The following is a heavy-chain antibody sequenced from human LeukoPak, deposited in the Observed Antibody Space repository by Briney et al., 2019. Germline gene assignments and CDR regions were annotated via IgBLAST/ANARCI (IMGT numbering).Heavy chain of an antibody. CDR2: FDPKDAET. CDR1: GYTLTELS. V-gene: IGHV1-24*01. Sequence: ASVKVSCKVSGYTLTELSMHWVRRAPGKGLEWMGGFDPKDAETIYAQRFQGRVTMTEDTSTETAYMELSSLSSEDTAVYYCATDMFRAFPHQGMPAAGHPENRYYYYDMNVWGQGTTVTVSS. CDR3: ATDMFRAFPHQGMPAAGHPENRYYYYDMNV. D-gene: IGHD6-13*01. J-gene: IGHJ6*02.